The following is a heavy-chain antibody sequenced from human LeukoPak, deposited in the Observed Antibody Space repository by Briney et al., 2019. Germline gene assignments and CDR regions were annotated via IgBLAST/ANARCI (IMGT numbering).Heavy chain of an antibody. V-gene: IGHV3-7*02. CDR3: ATATMGAGYFDD. CDR1: GVSSNNYW. Sequence: GGSLRLSCEASGVSSNNYWMNWVRQAPGKGLGWVANVQKDGGEKQYVDSVKGRFTIPRDNAKNLVYLQLNSLRAEDTAVYYCATATMGAGYFDDWGQGTLVTVSS. CDR2: VQKDGGEK. D-gene: IGHD3-16*01. J-gene: IGHJ4*02.